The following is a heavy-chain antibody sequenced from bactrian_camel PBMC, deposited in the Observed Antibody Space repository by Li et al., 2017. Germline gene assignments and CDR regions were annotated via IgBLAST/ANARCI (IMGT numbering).Heavy chain of an antibody. CDR1: GFTQSSYC. J-gene: IGHJ4*01. V-gene: IGHV3S44*01. D-gene: IGHD3*01. CDR2: IGRDGTD. Sequence: VQLVESGGGSVQTGGSLRLSCAFSGFTQSSYCMGWFRQGPGKGREGVGAIGRDGTDTYPDSVKGRFTVSKDNAKNTLYLRMDNLKPEDTALYTCAAEDQAPWDMGWICNYNSWGQGTQVTVS. CDR3: AAEDQAPWDMGWICNYNS.